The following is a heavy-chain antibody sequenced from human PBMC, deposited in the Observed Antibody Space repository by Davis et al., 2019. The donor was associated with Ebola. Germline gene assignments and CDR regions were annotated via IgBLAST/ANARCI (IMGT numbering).Heavy chain of an antibody. Sequence: SETLSLTCTVSGGSISSSSYYWSWIRQPPGKGLEWIGEINHSGSTNYNPSLKSRVTISVDTSKNQFSLKLSSVTAADTAVYYCARGPSYMGFDPWGQGTLVTVSS. V-gene: IGHV4-39*07. D-gene: IGHD1-1*01. CDR1: GGSISSSSYY. CDR2: INHSGST. CDR3: ARGPSYMGFDP. J-gene: IGHJ5*02.